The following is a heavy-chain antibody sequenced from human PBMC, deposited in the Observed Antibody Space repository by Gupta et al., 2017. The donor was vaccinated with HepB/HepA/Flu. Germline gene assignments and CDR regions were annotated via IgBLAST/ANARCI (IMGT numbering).Heavy chain of an antibody. J-gene: IGHJ6*02. D-gene: IGHD3-3*01. CDR1: GFTLSNSW. CDR2: RKQDGSEK. CDR3: ARDGDALDV. Sequence: EVQLVESGGGLVQPGGSMRLSCVASGFTLSNSWMSWARQAHGKGLEWVADRKQDGSEKYYVDSVKGRFTISRDNAKNSLFLQMSSLRAEDTAVYYCARDGDALDVWGQGTTVTVSS. V-gene: IGHV3-7*01.